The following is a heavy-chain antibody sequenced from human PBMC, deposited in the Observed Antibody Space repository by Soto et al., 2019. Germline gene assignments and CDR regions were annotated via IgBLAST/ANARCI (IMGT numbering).Heavy chain of an antibody. J-gene: IGHJ5*02. CDR1: GFTFSSYA. Sequence: QVQLVQSGGGVVQPGTSLRLSCAASGFTFSSYAIHWVRQSPGKGLEWLAVISYDERSTYYSDALRGRFTISRDNSKNALYLQLNSLTPEDTAVYYCARDCMPGSWINWAANRFDPWGQGTLVTVSS. CDR2: ISYDERST. CDR3: ARDCMPGSWINWAANRFDP. D-gene: IGHD3-10*01. V-gene: IGHV3-30-3*01.